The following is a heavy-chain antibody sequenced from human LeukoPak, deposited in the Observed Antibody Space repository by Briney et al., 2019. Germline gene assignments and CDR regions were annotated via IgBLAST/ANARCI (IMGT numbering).Heavy chain of an antibody. CDR1: GFTFNRYA. CDR2: ISYDGFVK. J-gene: IGHJ4*02. Sequence: GGSLRLSCAVSGFTFNRYAIHWVRQAPGKGLEWVASISYDGFVKYYADSVKGRFTISRDNSRNTLDLQMNSLRVEDTAVYYCARDLSERYSTDYWGQGTLVTVSS. CDR3: ARDLSERYSTDY. D-gene: IGHD1-26*01. V-gene: IGHV3-30-3*01.